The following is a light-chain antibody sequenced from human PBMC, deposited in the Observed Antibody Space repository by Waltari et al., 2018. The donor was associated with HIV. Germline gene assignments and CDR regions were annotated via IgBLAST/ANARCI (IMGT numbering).Light chain of an antibody. CDR3: QTYNGAPFA. CDR1: QGIRQY. J-gene: IGKJ4*01. Sequence: DIEMTQSPSSLSASLGDRVTITCRASQGIRQYLAWYQLRPGERRDVLVYGATVLQPGVPSRFSASGSGTEFSLTISNLRPEDVGSYYCQTYNGAPFAFGGGTKVEVK. CDR2: GAT. V-gene: IGKV1-27*01.